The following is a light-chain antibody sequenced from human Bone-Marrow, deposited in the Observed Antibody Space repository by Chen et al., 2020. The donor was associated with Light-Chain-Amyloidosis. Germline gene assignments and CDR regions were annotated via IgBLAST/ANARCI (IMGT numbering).Light chain of an antibody. Sequence: SYELTQPPSVSVSPGQTARITCSGDDLPTKYAYWYQQKPGQAPVLVIHRDTERPSGISERFSGSRAGATDTLTISGAEAEDEGDYHCQSAGCSGAGEVIFGGGTKLT. V-gene: IGLV3-25*03. CDR1: DLPTKY. CDR3: QSAGCSGAGEVI. CDR2: RDT. J-gene: IGLJ2*01.